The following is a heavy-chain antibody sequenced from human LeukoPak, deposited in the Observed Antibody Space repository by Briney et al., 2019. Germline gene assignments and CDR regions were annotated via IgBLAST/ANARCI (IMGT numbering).Heavy chain of an antibody. J-gene: IGHJ3*02. V-gene: IGHV1-46*01. CDR3: ARDLSGYLDSRGSDGFDI. CDR2: INPSGGST. D-gene: IGHD6-25*01. CDR1: GYTFTSYY. Sequence: GASVKVSCKASGYTFTSYYMHWVRQAPGQGLEWMGIINPSGGSTSYAQKFQGRVTMTRDMSTSTVYMELSSLRSDDTAVYYCARDLSGYLDSRGSDGFDIWGQGTMVTVSS.